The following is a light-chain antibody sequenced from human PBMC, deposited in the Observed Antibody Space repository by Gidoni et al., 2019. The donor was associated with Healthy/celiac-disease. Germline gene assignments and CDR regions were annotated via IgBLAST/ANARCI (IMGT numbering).Light chain of an antibody. CDR3: QQFNNYPIT. CDR1: QGISSA. V-gene: IGKV1D-13*01. Sequence: ALQLTQSPSSLSASVGDRVTITCRASQGISSALAWYQQKPGKAPKLLIYDASSLESGVPSRFSGSGSGTDFTLTISSLQPEDFATYYCQQFNNYPITFGQXTRLEIK. CDR2: DAS. J-gene: IGKJ5*01.